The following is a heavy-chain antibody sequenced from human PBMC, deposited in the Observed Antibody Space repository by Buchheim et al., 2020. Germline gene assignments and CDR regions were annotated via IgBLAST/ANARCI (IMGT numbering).Heavy chain of an antibody. V-gene: IGHV3-7*01. J-gene: IGHJ4*02. CDR2: MKPDGTEK. CDR3: ARLYVVRGNGEDY. CDR1: GFTFSSYW. Sequence: EVQLVESGGGLVQPGGSLRLSCVASGFTFSSYWVTWVRQAPGKGLEWVANMKPDGTEKYYLDSVRGRFTISRDNAKNSLFLQMNNLRAEDTAVYYCARLYVVRGNGEDYWGQGTLDTVSS. D-gene: IGHD2-15*01.